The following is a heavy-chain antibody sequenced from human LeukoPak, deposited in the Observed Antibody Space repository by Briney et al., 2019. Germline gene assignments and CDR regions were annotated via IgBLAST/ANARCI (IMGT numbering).Heavy chain of an antibody. J-gene: IGHJ6*02. D-gene: IGHD1-20*01. CDR3: AKDLNWNRYYYYYGMDV. Sequence: GASLRLSCAASGFTFSSYAMSWARQAPGKGLEWVSAISGSGGSTCYADSVKGRFTISRDNSKNTLYLQMNSLRAEDTAVYYCAKDLNWNRYYYYYGMDVWGQGTTVTVSS. CDR2: ISGSGGST. CDR1: GFTFSSYA. V-gene: IGHV3-23*01.